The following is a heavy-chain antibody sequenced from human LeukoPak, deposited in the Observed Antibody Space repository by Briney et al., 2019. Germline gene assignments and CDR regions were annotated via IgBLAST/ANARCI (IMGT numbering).Heavy chain of an antibody. CDR1: GFTFSSYG. D-gene: IGHD3-10*01. CDR2: IWYDGSKK. CDR3: ARGDGTGSYVPNDY. V-gene: IGHV3-33*01. J-gene: IGHJ4*02. Sequence: GGSLRLSCAASGFTFSSYGMHWVRQAPGKGLEWVTVIWYDGSKKYYADSVKGRFTISRDNSRATLYLQMNSLRVEDTAVYYCARGDGTGSYVPNDYWGQGTPVTVSS.